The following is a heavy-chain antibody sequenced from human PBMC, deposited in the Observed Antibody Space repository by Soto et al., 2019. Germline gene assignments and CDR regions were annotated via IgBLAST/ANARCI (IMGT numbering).Heavy chain of an antibody. V-gene: IGHV3-23*01. J-gene: IGHJ4*02. CDR1: GFTFSSYA. CDR2: ISGSGGST. D-gene: IGHD4-17*01. Sequence: EVQLLESGGGLVQPGGSLRLSCAASGFTFSSYAMSWVRQAPGKGLEWVSAISGSGGSTYYADSVKGRFTISRDNSKNTLYLQMNSLRAEDTAVYYCAKDYYYGDYGFGREYYFDYWGQGTLVTVSS. CDR3: AKDYYYGDYGFGREYYFDY.